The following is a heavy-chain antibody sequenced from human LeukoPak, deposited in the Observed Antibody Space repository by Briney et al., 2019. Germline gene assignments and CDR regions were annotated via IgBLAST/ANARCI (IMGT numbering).Heavy chain of an antibody. V-gene: IGHV3-23*01. CDR1: GFIFSNYG. D-gene: IGHD5-24*01. CDR3: AKSGYNRFDY. J-gene: IGHJ4*02. Sequence: GGSLRLSCAASGFIFSNYGMSWVRQAPGKGLEWVSAIRGNAGTTYYADSVKGRFTIFRDNYKNMLYLQMNSLRVEDTAVYYCAKSGYNRFDYWGQGTLVTVSS. CDR2: IRGNAGTT.